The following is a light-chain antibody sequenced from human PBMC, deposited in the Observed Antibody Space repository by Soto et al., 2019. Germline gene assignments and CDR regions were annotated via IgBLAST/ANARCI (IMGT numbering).Light chain of an antibody. CDR2: SNI. V-gene: IGLV1-40*01. CDR3: QPSDISLGDSRVV. Sequence: QSVLTQPPSVSGAPGQRVTLSCTGNSSNIGAGYDVHWYQQLPGTAPKLLIYSNINRPSGVPDRFSASKSGTSASLAITGLQAEYESDYYCQPSDISLGDSRVVFGGGTKLTVL. J-gene: IGLJ2*01. CDR1: SSNIGAGYD.